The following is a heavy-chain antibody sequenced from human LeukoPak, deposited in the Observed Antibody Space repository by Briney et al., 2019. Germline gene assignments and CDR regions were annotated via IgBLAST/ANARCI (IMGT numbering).Heavy chain of an antibody. CDR1: GFPFSSYW. V-gene: IGHV3-74*01. J-gene: IGHJ6*02. Sequence: GGSLRLSCAASGFPFSSYWMHWVRQVPGKGLLWVSRINSDGSATVYADSVRGRFTISRDNAKNTLYLQMSGLRVEDTAVYHCASDSPYYGMDVWGQGTTVTVSS. CDR2: INSDGSAT. CDR3: ASDSPYYGMDV.